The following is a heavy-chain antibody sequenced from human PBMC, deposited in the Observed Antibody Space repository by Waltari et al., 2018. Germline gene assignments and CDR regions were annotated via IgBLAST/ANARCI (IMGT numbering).Heavy chain of an antibody. CDR3: ARDRSGGYPSYNFDV. D-gene: IGHD3-22*01. CDR1: GASITADY. Sequence: QVQLQESGPGLVKPSETLSLTCSVSGASITADYWSWLRQPPGKGFEWIGYIYHTGSTNYSPSLKGRITMSMDVSENQFSLSLTSVTAADTAVYFCARDRSGGYPSYNFDVWGQGTTVTVSS. CDR2: IYHTGST. V-gene: IGHV4-59*01. J-gene: IGHJ6*02.